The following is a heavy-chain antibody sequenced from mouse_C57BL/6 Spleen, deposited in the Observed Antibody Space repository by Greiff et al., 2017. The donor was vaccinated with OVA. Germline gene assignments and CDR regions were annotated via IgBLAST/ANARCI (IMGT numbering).Heavy chain of an antibody. CDR3: ARDGNYAMDY. CDR1: GFTFSSYA. V-gene: IGHV5-4*01. D-gene: IGHD1-1*02. J-gene: IGHJ4*01. Sequence: EVMLVESGGGLVKPGGSLKLSCAASGFTFSSYAMSWVRQTPEKRLEWVATISDGGSYTYYPDNVKGRFTISRDNAKNNLYRQRSHLKSKDTAMYYCARDGNYAMDYWGQGTSGTVSS. CDR2: ISDGGSYT.